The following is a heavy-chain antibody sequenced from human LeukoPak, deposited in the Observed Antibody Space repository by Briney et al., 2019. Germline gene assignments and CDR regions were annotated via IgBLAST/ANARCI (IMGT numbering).Heavy chain of an antibody. V-gene: IGHV4-34*01. J-gene: IGHJ5*02. CDR3: ARKGYSSGWYGGRPNWFDP. Sequence: PSETLSLTCAVYGGSFSGYYWSWIRRPPGKGLEWIGEINHSGSTNYNPSLKSRVTILVDTSKNQFSLKLSSVTAADTAVYYCARKGYSSGWYGGRPNWFDPWGQGTLVTVSS. CDR1: GGSFSGYY. D-gene: IGHD6-19*01. CDR2: INHSGST.